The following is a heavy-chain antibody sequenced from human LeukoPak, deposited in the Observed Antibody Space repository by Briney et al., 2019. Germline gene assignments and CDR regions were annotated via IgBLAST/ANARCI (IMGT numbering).Heavy chain of an antibody. CDR3: AKGRGAFDI. D-gene: IGHD3-10*01. V-gene: IGHV3-30*18. J-gene: IGHJ3*02. Sequence: GRSRRLSCVASGFTFSSYGMHWVRQAPGKGLEWVAVISNDGSNKYYADSVKGRFTISRDNSKNTLYLQMNSLRAEDTAVYYCAKGRGAFDIWGQGTMVTVSS. CDR2: ISNDGSNK. CDR1: GFTFSSYG.